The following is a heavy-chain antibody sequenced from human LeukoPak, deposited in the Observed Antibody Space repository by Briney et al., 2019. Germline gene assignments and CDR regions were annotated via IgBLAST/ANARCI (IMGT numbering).Heavy chain of an antibody. J-gene: IGHJ4*02. Sequence: GGSLRLSCAASGFTVSSNYMSWVRQAPGKGLEWVSVIYSGGSTYYADSVKGRFTISRDNSKNTLYLQMNSLRAEDTAVYYCAKDSQIIAAAGTAAFDYWGQGTLVTVSS. CDR1: GFTVSSNY. V-gene: IGHV3-66*01. CDR3: AKDSQIIAAAGTAAFDY. CDR2: IYSGGST. D-gene: IGHD6-13*01.